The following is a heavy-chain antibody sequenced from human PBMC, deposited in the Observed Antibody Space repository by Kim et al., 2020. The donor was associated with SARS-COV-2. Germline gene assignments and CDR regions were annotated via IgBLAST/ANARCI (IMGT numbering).Heavy chain of an antibody. J-gene: IGHJ4*02. CDR3: ARARATSITIFGVVIVPDFDY. D-gene: IGHD3-3*01. Sequence: SETLSLTCTVSGGSISSGDYYWSWIRQPPGKGLEWIGYIYYSGSTYYNPSLKSRVTISVDTSKNQFSLKLSSVTAADTAVYYCARARATSITIFGVVIVPDFDYWGQGTLVTLSS. CDR2: IYYSGST. V-gene: IGHV4-30-4*01. CDR1: GGSISSGDYY.